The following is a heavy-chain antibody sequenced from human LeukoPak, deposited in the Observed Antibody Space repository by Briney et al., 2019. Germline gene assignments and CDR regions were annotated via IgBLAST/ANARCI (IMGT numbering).Heavy chain of an antibody. V-gene: IGHV4-39*07. Sequence: PSQTLSLTCTVSGGSISSGSYYWGWIRQPPGKGLEWIGSIYYSGSTYYNPSLKSRVTISVDTSKNQFSLKLSSVTAADTAVYYCARDVGYYDYVWGSYPHFDYWGQGTLVTVSS. D-gene: IGHD3-16*02. J-gene: IGHJ4*02. CDR3: ARDVGYYDYVWGSYPHFDY. CDR2: IYYSGST. CDR1: GGSISSGSYY.